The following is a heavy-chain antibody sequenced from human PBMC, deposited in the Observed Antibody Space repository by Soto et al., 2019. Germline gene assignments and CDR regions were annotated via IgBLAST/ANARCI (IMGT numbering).Heavy chain of an antibody. CDR1: GGSFSVYY. J-gene: IGHJ4*02. Sequence: SETLSLTCAVYGGSFSVYYWSWIRQPPGKGLEWIGEINQSGITNYNPSLKSRVTISEDTSKNQFSLKLTSVTAADTAIYYCARGGRGGSRPTNSWGQGTLVTVSS. D-gene: IGHD2-15*01. V-gene: IGHV4-34*01. CDR2: INQSGIT. CDR3: ARGGRGGSRPTNS.